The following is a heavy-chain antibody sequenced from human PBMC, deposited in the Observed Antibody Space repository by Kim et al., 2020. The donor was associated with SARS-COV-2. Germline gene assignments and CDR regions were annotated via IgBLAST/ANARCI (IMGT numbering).Heavy chain of an antibody. CDR1: GFTFSSFA. Sequence: GGSLRLSCATSGFTFSSFAMSWVRQAPGKGLEWVSDISGSGDNTDYADSVKGRFTISRDNSKNTVYLQMNSLRDEDTAKYYCAKHRSLVVAAAMNYWGQG. CDR3: AKHRSLVVAAAMNY. CDR2: ISGSGDNT. J-gene: IGHJ4*02. D-gene: IGHD2-15*01. V-gene: IGHV3-23*01.